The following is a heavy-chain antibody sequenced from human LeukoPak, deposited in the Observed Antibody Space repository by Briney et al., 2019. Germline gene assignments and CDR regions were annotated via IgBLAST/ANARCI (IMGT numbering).Heavy chain of an antibody. J-gene: IGHJ4*02. CDR2: IYYSGST. V-gene: IGHV4-39*07. CDR1: GGSISSSNYY. Sequence: SETLSLTCTVSGGSISSSNYYWGWIRQPPGKGLEWIGSIYYSGSTHYNPSLKSRVTISVDTSKNQFSLKVTSVTAADTAVYYCARFSSIAAAFDYWGLGTLVTVSS. D-gene: IGHD6-13*01. CDR3: ARFSSIAAAFDY.